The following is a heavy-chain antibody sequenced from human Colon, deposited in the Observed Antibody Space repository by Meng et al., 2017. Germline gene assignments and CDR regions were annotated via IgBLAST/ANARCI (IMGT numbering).Heavy chain of an antibody. Sequence: GRLVGSGGGGVQPGRSLRLSCAASGITFSSYAMHWVRQAPGKGLEWVAVISYDGGNEFYADSVKGRFTISRDNSKNTLYLQMNSLRAEDTAVYYCARTTVTLGAFDIWGQGTMVTVSS. CDR2: ISYDGGNE. V-gene: IGHV3-30*01. CDR1: GITFSSYA. D-gene: IGHD4-17*01. CDR3: ARTTVTLGAFDI. J-gene: IGHJ3*02.